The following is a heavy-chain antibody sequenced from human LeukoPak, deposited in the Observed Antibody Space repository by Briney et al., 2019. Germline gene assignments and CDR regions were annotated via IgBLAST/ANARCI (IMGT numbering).Heavy chain of an antibody. V-gene: IGHV4-4*02. Sequence: PSGTLSLTCIVSGGSLSSLNLWSWLRQPPGKGLEWIGEMYLGGTTNFNPSLKSRVTILIDKSKNQLSLQLTSVTAADTAVYYCAGLEGRYSTDWFYFFDYWGQGALVTVSS. CDR3: AGLEGRYSTDWFYFFDY. J-gene: IGHJ4*02. CDR2: MYLGGTT. D-gene: IGHD6-19*01. CDR1: GGSLSSLNL.